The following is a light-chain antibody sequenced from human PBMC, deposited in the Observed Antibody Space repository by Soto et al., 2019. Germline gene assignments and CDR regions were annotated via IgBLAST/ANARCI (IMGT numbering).Light chain of an antibody. CDR3: QQYNNWPRT. Sequence: AIQLTQSPSSLSASVGDRVTISCRASQDIRNTLAWYQQKPGEAPKLLIFAASNLQSGVPSRFSGSGSGTEFTLSISSLQSEDFAVYYCQQYNNWPRTFGQGTKV. V-gene: IGKV1D-13*01. CDR2: AAS. J-gene: IGKJ1*01. CDR1: QDIRNT.